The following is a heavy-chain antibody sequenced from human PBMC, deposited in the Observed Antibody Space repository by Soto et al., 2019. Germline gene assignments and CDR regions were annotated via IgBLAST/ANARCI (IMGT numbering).Heavy chain of an antibody. CDR1: GGSVSSGSSY. D-gene: IGHD3-3*01. Sequence: SETLSLTCTVSGGSVSSGSSYWSWIRQPPGKGPECIGYIYYSGSTNYNPSLKSRVTISVDTSKNQFSLKLSSVNAADTAVYYCASGDYDFWSGYYRYYYGMDVWGQGTTVT. CDR3: ASGDYDFWSGYYRYYYGMDV. J-gene: IGHJ6*02. V-gene: IGHV4-61*01. CDR2: IYYSGST.